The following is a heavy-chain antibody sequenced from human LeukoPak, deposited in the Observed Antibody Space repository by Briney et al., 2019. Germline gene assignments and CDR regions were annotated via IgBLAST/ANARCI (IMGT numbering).Heavy chain of an antibody. D-gene: IGHD3-3*01. Sequence: RGESLKISCKGSGYRFTSYWIGWVRQMPGKGLEWMGIIYPGDSDTRYSPSFQGQVTISADKSISTAYLQWSSLKASDTAMYYCARRCITRQDNWFDPWGQGTLVTVSS. J-gene: IGHJ5*02. CDR3: ARRCITRQDNWFDP. V-gene: IGHV5-51*01. CDR1: GYRFTSYW. CDR2: IYPGDSDT.